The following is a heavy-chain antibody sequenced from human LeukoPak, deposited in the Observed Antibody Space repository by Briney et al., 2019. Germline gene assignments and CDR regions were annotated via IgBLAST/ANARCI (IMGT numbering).Heavy chain of an antibody. Sequence: SETLSLTCTVSGGSISSSSYYRGWIRQPPGKGLEWIGSIYYSGSTYYNPSLKSRVTISVDTSKNQFSLKLSSVTAADTAVYYCARREGMITFGGVIVTPEYWGQGTLVTVSS. V-gene: IGHV4-39*01. CDR2: IYYSGST. CDR1: GGSISSSSYY. D-gene: IGHD3-16*02. CDR3: ARREGMITFGGVIVTPEY. J-gene: IGHJ4*02.